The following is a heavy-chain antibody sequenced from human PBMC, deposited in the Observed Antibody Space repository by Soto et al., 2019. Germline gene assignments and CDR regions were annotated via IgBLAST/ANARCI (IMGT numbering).Heavy chain of an antibody. D-gene: IGHD2-15*01. CDR3: TRDCRGNCRGAYYMDA. V-gene: IGHV1-18*01. Sequence: QAQLVQSGPEVEKPGASVKVSCRASGYSFSSYGISWLRQAPGQGLEWMGWISAYNGNSDYAQQFQGRLTMTTDTSTSTAYMELRSLRSDDTAVYYCTRDCRGNCRGAYYMDARGKGTSVTVSS. J-gene: IGHJ6*03. CDR1: GYSFSSYG. CDR2: ISAYNGNS.